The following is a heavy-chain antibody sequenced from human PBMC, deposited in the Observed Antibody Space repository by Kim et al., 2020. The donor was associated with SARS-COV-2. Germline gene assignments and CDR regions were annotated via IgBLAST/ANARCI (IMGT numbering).Heavy chain of an antibody. D-gene: IGHD6-19*01. Sequence: SETLSLTCTVSGGSISSSSYYWGWIRQPPGKGLEWIGSIYYSGSTYYNPSLKSRVTISVDTSKNQFSLKLSSVTAADTAVYYCARDTAVANLDAFDIWGQGTMVTVSS. V-gene: IGHV4-39*07. CDR2: IYYSGST. CDR3: ARDTAVANLDAFDI. J-gene: IGHJ3*02. CDR1: GGSISSSSYY.